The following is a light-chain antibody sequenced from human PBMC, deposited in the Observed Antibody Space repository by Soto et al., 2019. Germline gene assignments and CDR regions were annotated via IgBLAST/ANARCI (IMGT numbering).Light chain of an antibody. Sequence: DIQMTQSPSSLSASVGDRVTITCRASQRIGTYLNWYLQKPGKAPQLLIFAATSLQSGVSPRFSGSGSGTDFALTISSLQPEDLATYFCQHTYGAPFTFGPGTKVGIK. J-gene: IGKJ3*01. CDR1: QRIGTY. CDR3: QHTYGAPFT. CDR2: AAT. V-gene: IGKV1-39*01.